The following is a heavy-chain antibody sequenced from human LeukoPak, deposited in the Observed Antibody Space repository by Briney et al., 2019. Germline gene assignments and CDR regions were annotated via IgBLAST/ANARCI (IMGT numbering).Heavy chain of an antibody. Sequence: PGGSLRLSCAASGFTFSSYEMNWVRQAPGKGLEWASYISSSSSTIYYADSVKGRFTITRDNAKNSLYLQMNSLRVEDTAVYYCARGLWFGELSRNWFDPWGQGTLVTVSS. V-gene: IGHV3-48*03. D-gene: IGHD3-10*01. CDR3: ARGLWFGELSRNWFDP. CDR2: ISSSSSTI. J-gene: IGHJ5*02. CDR1: GFTFSSYE.